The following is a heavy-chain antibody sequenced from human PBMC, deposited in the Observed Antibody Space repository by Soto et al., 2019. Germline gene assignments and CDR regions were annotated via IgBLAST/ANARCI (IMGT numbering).Heavy chain of an antibody. CDR2: IIAVNGNT. CDR3: ARGITLPTPLDY. V-gene: IGHV1-3*01. D-gene: IGHD1-20*01. Sequence: ASVKVSCKASGYTFTSYAMHWVRQAPGQRLEWMGWIIAVNGNTKYSQKFQGRVTITRDTSASTAYMEPSSLRSEDTAVYYCARGITLPTPLDYWGQGTLVTVSS. CDR1: GYTFTSYA. J-gene: IGHJ4*02.